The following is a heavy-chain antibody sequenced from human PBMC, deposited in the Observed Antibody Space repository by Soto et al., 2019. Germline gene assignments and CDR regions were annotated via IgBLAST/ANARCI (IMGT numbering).Heavy chain of an antibody. Sequence: AAGKVSCKASGYTFTSYGISCVRQAPGQGLEWMGWISAYNGNTNYAQKLQGRVTMTTDTSTSTAYMELRSLRSDDTAVYYCARVTSMIVVVIDYWGQGTLVTSPQ. D-gene: IGHD3-22*01. CDR1: GYTFTSYG. J-gene: IGHJ4*02. CDR2: ISAYNGNT. V-gene: IGHV1-18*01. CDR3: ARVTSMIVVVIDY.